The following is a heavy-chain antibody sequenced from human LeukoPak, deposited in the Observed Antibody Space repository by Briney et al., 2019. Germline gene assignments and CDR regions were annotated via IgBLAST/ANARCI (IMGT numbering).Heavy chain of an antibody. CDR1: GFTFSSYA. V-gene: IGHV3-64*01. CDR3: ARDHGAAAAAYQDY. Sequence: GGSLRLSCAASGFTFSSYAMHWVRQAPGKGLEYVSAISSNGGSTYYANSVKGRFTISRDNSKNTLYLQMGSLRAEDMAVYYCARDHGAAAAAYQDYWGQGTLVTVSS. CDR2: ISSNGGST. D-gene: IGHD6-13*01. J-gene: IGHJ4*02.